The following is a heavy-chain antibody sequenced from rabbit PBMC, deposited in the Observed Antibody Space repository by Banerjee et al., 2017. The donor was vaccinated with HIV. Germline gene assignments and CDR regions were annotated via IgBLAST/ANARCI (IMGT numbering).Heavy chain of an antibody. V-gene: IGHV1S45*01. CDR2: VYTIGNGGT. Sequence: QEQLEESGGDLVKPEGSLTLTCTASGFSLSTYNIQWVRQAPGKGLEWIACVYTIGNGGTYYASWARGRFTISKTSSTTVTLQMSSLTAADTATYFCARSYGYAYAPTRLDLRGQGTLVTVS. CDR1: GFSLSTYN. D-gene: IGHD6-1*01. CDR3: ARSYGYAYAPTRLDL. J-gene: IGHJ3*01.